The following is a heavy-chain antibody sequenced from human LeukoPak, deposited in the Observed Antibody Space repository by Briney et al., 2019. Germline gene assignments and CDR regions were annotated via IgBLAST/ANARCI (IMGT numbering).Heavy chain of an antibody. CDR3: AREGYCSSTSCSTLYYYYGMDV. J-gene: IGHJ6*02. CDR2: ISAYNGNT. D-gene: IGHD2-2*01. CDR1: GYTFTSYG. V-gene: IGHV1-18*01. Sequence: GASVKVSCKASGYTFTSYGISWVRQAPGQGLEWMEWISAYNGNTNYAQKLQGRVTMTTDTSTSTAYMELRSLRSDDTAVYYCAREGYCSSTSCSTLYYYYGMDVWGQGTTVTVSS.